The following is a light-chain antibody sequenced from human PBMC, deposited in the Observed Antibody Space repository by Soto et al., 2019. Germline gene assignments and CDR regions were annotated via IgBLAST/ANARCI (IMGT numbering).Light chain of an antibody. J-gene: IGKJ5*01. CDR1: QSVTSN. V-gene: IGKV3D-15*01. CDR2: GAS. Sequence: EIVLTQSPATLSLSPGERATLSCSASQSVTSNYLAWYQQKPGQAPRLLIYGASTRATGVPARFSGSGSGTEFTLTISSLQSEDVAVYWCQQYNNWPLTFGPGTRLEIK. CDR3: QQYNNWPLT.